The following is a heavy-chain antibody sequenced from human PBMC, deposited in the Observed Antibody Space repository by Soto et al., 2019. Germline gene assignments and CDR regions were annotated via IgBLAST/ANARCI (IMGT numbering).Heavy chain of an antibody. J-gene: IGHJ4*02. Sequence: QITLKESGPTLVKPTQTLTLTCTFSGFSLSSTRMAVVWIRQPPGKALEWLALIYWDDDKRYSPFLKSRLTITKDTSKNQIVLTMSNMDPVDTARYYCAHIVVSGLGYYVDYWGQGTLVTVSS. CDR2: IYWDDDK. D-gene: IGHD6-19*01. CDR1: GFSLSSTRMA. CDR3: AHIVVSGLGYYVDY. V-gene: IGHV2-5*02.